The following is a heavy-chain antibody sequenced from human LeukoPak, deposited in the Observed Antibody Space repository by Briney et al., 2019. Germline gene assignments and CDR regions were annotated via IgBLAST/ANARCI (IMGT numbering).Heavy chain of an antibody. Sequence: GGSLRLSCVASGFTLSSYNMNWVRQAPGKGLEWLSYISPSSSIIYYADSVKGRFTSSRDNAKNLLYLQMNSLRDEDTAVYYCARDCGYSYANDCWGQGTLVTVSS. J-gene: IGHJ4*02. CDR1: GFTLSSYN. D-gene: IGHD5-18*01. V-gene: IGHV3-48*02. CDR3: ARDCGYSYANDC. CDR2: ISPSSSII.